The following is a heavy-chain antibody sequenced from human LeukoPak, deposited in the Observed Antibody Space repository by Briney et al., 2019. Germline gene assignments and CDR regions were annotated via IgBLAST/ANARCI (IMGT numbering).Heavy chain of an antibody. CDR1: GFTFSSYG. Sequence: GGSLRLSCAASGFTFSSYGMHWVRQAPGKGLEWVAVISYDGSNKYYADSVKGRFTISRDNSKNTLYLQMNSLRAEDTAVYYCAKAPTYYYDSSDAFDIWGRGTMVTVSS. CDR3: AKAPTYYYDSSDAFDI. V-gene: IGHV3-30*18. CDR2: ISYDGSNK. D-gene: IGHD3-22*01. J-gene: IGHJ3*02.